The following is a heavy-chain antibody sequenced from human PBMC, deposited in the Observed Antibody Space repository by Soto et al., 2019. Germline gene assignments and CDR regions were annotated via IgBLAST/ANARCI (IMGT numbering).Heavy chain of an antibody. CDR2: IWNDATNE. V-gene: IGHV3-33*01. D-gene: IGHD3-3*01. Sequence: PGGSLRLSCAASGFTFNNYAMHWVRQAPGKGLEWVALIWNDATNEFYADSVKGRFTISRDNSKNTLFLQMNSLRAEDTAIYYCARDRVVINPAYYFDYWGQGTQVTVSS. J-gene: IGHJ4*02. CDR1: GFTFNNYA. CDR3: ARDRVVINPAYYFDY.